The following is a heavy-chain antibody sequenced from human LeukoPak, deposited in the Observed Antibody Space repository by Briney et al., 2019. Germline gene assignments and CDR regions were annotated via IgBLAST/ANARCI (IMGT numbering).Heavy chain of an antibody. D-gene: IGHD3-10*01. J-gene: IGHJ3*02. CDR1: GFTFSSNW. Sequence: GGSLRLSCAASGFTFSSNWMHWVRQAPGKGLVWVSSINSDGSSTSYADAVKGRFTISRDNSKNTLYLQMNSLRAEDTAVYYCARGPYGSSGTPDAFDIWGQGTMVTVSS. V-gene: IGHV3-74*01. CDR3: ARGPYGSSGTPDAFDI. CDR2: INSDGSST.